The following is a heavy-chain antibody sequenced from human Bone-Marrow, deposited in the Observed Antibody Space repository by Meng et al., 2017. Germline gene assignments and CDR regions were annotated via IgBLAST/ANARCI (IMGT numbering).Heavy chain of an antibody. CDR3: ATQESRDGHSPY. J-gene: IGHJ4*02. D-gene: IGHD5-24*01. Sequence: QVQRQESGRVLDEPSRTLSLTCTVSGASITISHWFTLVRQPPGKGLEWIGETYHSGTTTYSPSLKSRVTISIDKSMNHFSRKLTSVTAADTAIYYCATQESRDGHSPYWGQGTLVTVSS. CDR1: GASITISHW. CDR2: TYHSGTT. V-gene: IGHV4-4*02.